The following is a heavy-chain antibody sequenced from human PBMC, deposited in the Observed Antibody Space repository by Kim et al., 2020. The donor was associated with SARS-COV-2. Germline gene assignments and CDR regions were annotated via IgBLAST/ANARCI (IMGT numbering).Heavy chain of an antibody. CDR3: AKDGVAFGEPPNNFYYMDV. Sequence: GGSLRLSCAASGFSFDDFALHWVRQVPGKGLEWVSGITWQSVFIGYADSVKGRFTISRDNAKNSLYLQMNGLRAEDTALYFCAKDGVAFGEPPNNFYYMDVWGKGATVTVSS. D-gene: IGHD3-10*01. CDR1: GFSFDDFA. CDR2: ITWQSVFI. J-gene: IGHJ6*03. V-gene: IGHV3-9*01.